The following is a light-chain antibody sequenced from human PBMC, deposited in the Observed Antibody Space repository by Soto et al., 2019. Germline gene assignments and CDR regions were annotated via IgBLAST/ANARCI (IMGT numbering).Light chain of an antibody. Sequence: VLTQPPSASGSPGQSVTISCTGTSNDVGDYNYVSWYQQHPGKAPKLMIYEVSKRPSGVPGRFSGSKSGNTASLTVSGLQAEDEADYYCSSYAGSSTLYVFGTGTKVTVL. J-gene: IGLJ1*01. CDR2: EVS. CDR3: SSYAGSSTLYV. CDR1: SNDVGDYNY. V-gene: IGLV2-8*01.